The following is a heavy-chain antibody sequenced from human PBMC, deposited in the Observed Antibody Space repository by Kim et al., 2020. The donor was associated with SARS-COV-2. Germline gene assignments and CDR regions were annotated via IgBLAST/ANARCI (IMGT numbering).Heavy chain of an antibody. Sequence: NYAQKLQGRVTMTTDTSTSTAYMELRSLRSDDTAVYYCARDINDVAADDYWGQGTLVTVSS. CDR3: ARDINDVAADDY. D-gene: IGHD2-15*01. V-gene: IGHV1-18*01. J-gene: IGHJ4*02.